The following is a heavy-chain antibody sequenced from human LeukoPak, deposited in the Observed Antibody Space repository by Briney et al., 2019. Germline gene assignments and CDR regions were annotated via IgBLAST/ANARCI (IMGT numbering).Heavy chain of an antibody. J-gene: IGHJ4*02. V-gene: IGHV3-66*01. Sequence: GGSLRLSCAASGFTVSSNYMSWVRQAPGKGLEWVSVIYSGGSTYYADPVKGRFTISRDNSKNTLYLQMNSLRAEDTAVYYCARYYYDSSGYYRTYYFDYWGQGTLVTVSS. CDR2: IYSGGST. D-gene: IGHD3-22*01. CDR3: ARYYYDSSGYYRTYYFDY. CDR1: GFTVSSNY.